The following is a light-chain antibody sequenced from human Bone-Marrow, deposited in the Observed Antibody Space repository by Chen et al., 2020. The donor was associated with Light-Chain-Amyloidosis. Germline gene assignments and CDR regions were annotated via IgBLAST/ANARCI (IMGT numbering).Light chain of an antibody. J-gene: IGLJ2*01. V-gene: IGLV2-14*03. Sequence: QSALTQPASVSGSPRQSITISCTGTSSDVGGYNYFSWYQQHPGKAPKLIIYDVTYRPSGVSNRFAGAKCGSTASLTISGLQAEDEANYYCSSFTRNNALVFGGGTKLTVL. CDR1: SSDVGGYNY. CDR2: DVT. CDR3: SSFTRNNALV.